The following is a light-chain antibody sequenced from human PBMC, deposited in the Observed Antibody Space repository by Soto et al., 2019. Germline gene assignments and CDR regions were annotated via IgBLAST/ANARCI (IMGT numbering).Light chain of an antibody. J-gene: IGKJ5*01. CDR1: QSVSSY. CDR3: QVRTNWSIA. CDR2: DAS. Sequence: TVLTQSPGTLSLSPGESATLSCRASQSVSSYLAWYQQKPGQAPRLLIYDASNRATGIPARFSGTGSGTDFTLTINNLEPEDFAVYYCQVRTNWSIAFGRGTRLEIK. V-gene: IGKV3-11*01.